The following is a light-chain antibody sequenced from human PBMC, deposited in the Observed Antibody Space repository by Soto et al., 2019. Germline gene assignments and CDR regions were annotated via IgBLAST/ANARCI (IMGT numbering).Light chain of an antibody. Sequence: QSVLAHPPSVSAAPGEKVTISCSGSSSDIGRHHVSWYQQLPGTAPKLLIYENTKRPSGIPDRFSGSKSGTSATLGITGLQTGDEADYYCGTWDTSLSRVFGTGTKVTVL. J-gene: IGLJ1*01. V-gene: IGLV1-51*02. CDR1: SSDIGRHH. CDR3: GTWDTSLSRV. CDR2: ENT.